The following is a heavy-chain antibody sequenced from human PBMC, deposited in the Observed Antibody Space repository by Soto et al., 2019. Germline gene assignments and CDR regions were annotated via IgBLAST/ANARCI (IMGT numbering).Heavy chain of an antibody. V-gene: IGHV1-69*01. D-gene: IGHD5-18*01. CDR2: IIPIFGIA. CDR1: GHTLLSYT. Sequence: QVQLVQSGAEVKKPGSSVKVSCKASGHTLLSYTISWVRQAPGQGLEWLGGIIPIFGIANCAQKFQGRVTTTADESTGVAYMELSSLRSEYTAVYYCAGGEGDTAMENVWGQETTVTVSS. CDR3: AGGEGDTAMENV. J-gene: IGHJ6*02.